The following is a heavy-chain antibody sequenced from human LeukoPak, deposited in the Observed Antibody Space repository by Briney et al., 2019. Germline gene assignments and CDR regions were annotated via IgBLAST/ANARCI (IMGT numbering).Heavy chain of an antibody. Sequence: ASVKVSCKASGYTFTGYYMHWVRQAPGQGLDWMGRINPNSGGTNYAQKFQGRVTMTRDTSISTAYMELSRLRSDDTAVYYCARVDYSSGFQNDYWGQGTLVTVSS. CDR3: ARVDYSSGFQNDY. V-gene: IGHV1-2*06. D-gene: IGHD6-19*01. CDR2: INPNSGGT. J-gene: IGHJ4*02. CDR1: GYTFTGYY.